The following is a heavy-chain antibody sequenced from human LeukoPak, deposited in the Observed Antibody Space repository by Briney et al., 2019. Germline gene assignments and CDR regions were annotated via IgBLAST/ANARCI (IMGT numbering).Heavy chain of an antibody. D-gene: IGHD3-10*01. V-gene: IGHV3-74*01. CDR1: GFTFSSYW. CDR2: INSDGSST. CDR3: ARDQGITMDAFDI. J-gene: IGHJ3*02. Sequence: GSLRLSCAASGFTFSSYWMHWVRQAPGKWLVWVSRINSDGSSTSYADSVKGRFTISRDNAKNTLYLQMNSLRAEDTAVYYCARDQGITMDAFDIWGQGTMVTVSS.